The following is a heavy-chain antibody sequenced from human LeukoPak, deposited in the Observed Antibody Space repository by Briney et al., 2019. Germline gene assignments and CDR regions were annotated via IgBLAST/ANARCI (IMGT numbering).Heavy chain of an antibody. J-gene: IGHJ4*02. D-gene: IGHD4-17*01. CDR3: ARDIVSSFLKGATVTHVFDY. Sequence: SVKVSCKASGGTFSSYAISWVRQAPGQGLEWMGGIIPIFGTANYAQKFQGRVTITADESTSTAYMELSRLRSDDTAVYYCARDIVSSFLKGATVTHVFDYWGQGTLVTVSS. CDR2: IIPIFGTA. V-gene: IGHV1-69*13. CDR1: GGTFSSYA.